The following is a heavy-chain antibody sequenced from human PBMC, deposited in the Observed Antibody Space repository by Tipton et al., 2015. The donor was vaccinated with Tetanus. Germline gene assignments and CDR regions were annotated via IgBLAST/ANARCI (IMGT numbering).Heavy chain of an antibody. CDR1: GGSISGPNW. CDR2: VVVGDS. CDR3: VTVNFPNYYHYGMDV. Sequence: TLSLTCAVTGGSISGPNWWSWVRQIPGKGLEWIGEVVVGDSNYNPSLKSRVTLSVDTSKNQFSLKLNSVTAADTAMYYCVTVNFPNYYHYGMDVWGQGTTVTVSS. V-gene: IGHV4-4*02. J-gene: IGHJ6*02. D-gene: IGHD1-1*01.